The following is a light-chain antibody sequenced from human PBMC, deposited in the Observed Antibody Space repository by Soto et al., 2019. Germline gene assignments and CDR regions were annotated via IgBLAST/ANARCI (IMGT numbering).Light chain of an antibody. V-gene: IGKV3-15*01. J-gene: IGKJ2*01. CDR3: QQYNKGYT. Sequence: EIVMTQSPATLSVSPGERATLSCRASQSVSSNLAWYQQKPGHAPRLHIYGASTRATGIPARFSGSGSGTEFTLTISSLQSEDFAVYYCQQYNKGYTFGQGTKLEIK. CDR1: QSVSSN. CDR2: GAS.